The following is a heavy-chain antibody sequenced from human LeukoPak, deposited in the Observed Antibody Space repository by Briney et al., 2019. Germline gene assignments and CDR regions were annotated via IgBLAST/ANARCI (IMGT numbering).Heavy chain of an antibody. J-gene: IGHJ4*02. CDR3: AKRRGYCGGDCYKRSFDY. CDR2: ISNSGGST. D-gene: IGHD2-21*02. CDR1: GFTFSSYA. Sequence: GGSLRLSCAASGFTFSSYAMSWVRQAPGKGLEWVSVISNSGGSTDYADSVKGRFTISRDNSKNTLHLQMNSLRAEDTAVYYCAKRRGYCGGDCYKRSFDYWGQGTLVTVSS. V-gene: IGHV3-23*01.